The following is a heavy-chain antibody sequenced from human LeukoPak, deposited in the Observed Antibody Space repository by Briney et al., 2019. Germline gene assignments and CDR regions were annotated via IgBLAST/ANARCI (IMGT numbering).Heavy chain of an antibody. CDR2: IVVGSGNT. CDR3: AAAEVRGFDP. Sequence: GASVKVSCKASGFTFTSSAMQWVRQARGQRLEWIGWIVVGSGNTNYAQKFQERVTITRDMSKSTAYLELSSLRSEDTAVYYCAAAEVRGFDPWGQGTLVTVSS. D-gene: IGHD3-22*01. CDR1: GFTFTSSA. J-gene: IGHJ5*02. V-gene: IGHV1-58*02.